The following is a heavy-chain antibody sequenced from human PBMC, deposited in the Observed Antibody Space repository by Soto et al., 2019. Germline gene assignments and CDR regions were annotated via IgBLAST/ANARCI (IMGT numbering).Heavy chain of an antibody. CDR2: IYYSGST. V-gene: IGHV4-31*03. CDR3: AREGRTGYTFGLDY. CDR1: GGSISSGSYY. Sequence: QVQLQESGPGLVKPSQTLSLTCTVSGGSISSGSYYWSWIRQHPGKGLEWIGYIYYSGSTYYNPSLKSRVTISVDTSKNQFYLELRSVTAADTAVYYSAREGRTGYTFGLDYWGLGTLVTVSS. J-gene: IGHJ4*02. D-gene: IGHD5-18*01.